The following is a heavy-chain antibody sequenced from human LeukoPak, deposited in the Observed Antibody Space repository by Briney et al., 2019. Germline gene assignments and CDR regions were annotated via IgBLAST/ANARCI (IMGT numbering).Heavy chain of an antibody. CDR3: ASSVVILQHDAFDI. J-gene: IGHJ3*02. CDR1: GYTFTGYY. V-gene: IGHV1-2*02. Sequence: ASVKASCKASGYTFTGYYMHWVRQAPGQGLEWMGWINPNSGGTNYAQKFQGRVTMTRDTSISTAYMELSRLRSDDTAVYYCASSVVILQHDAFDIWGQGTMVTVSS. D-gene: IGHD3-22*01. CDR2: INPNSGGT.